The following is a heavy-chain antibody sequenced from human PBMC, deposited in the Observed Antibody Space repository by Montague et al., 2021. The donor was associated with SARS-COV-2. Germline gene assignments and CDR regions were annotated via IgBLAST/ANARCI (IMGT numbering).Heavy chain of an antibody. V-gene: IGHV4-34*01. Sequence: SETLSLTCIVSGRSVRSYHWSWIRQPPGKGLEWIGEIKQSGSTNYNPSLKSRVTISVDTSRNQFSLKLTSVTAADTAVYFCARGHRSVSMIVVVLTPASYYCDYWGQGTLVTVSS. CDR2: IKQSGST. J-gene: IGHJ4*02. D-gene: IGHD3-22*01. CDR3: ARGHRSVSMIVVVLTPASYYCDY. CDR1: GRSVRSYH.